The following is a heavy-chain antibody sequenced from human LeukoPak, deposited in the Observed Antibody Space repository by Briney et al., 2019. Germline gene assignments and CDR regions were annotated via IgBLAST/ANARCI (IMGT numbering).Heavy chain of an antibody. J-gene: IGHJ4*02. CDR1: GFTFSDYY. V-gene: IGHV3-11*04. Sequence: PGGSLRLSCAASGFTFSDYYMTWIRQAPGKGLECVSYISTSGTTIYYAGSVKGRFTISRDNAMNSLYLQMNSLTAEDTAVYYCARDGIGSGCLDYWGQGTLVTVSS. D-gene: IGHD6-19*01. CDR3: ARDGIGSGCLDY. CDR2: ISTSGTTI.